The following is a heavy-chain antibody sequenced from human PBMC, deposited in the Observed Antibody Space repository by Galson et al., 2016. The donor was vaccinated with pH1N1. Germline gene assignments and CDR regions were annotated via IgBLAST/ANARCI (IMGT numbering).Heavy chain of an antibody. Sequence: SLRLSCAASGFNFDTFPLHWVRQAPGKGLEWVAVISSDGRETHYAESVKGRFTTSRDSSKNTLYFQLSSLIPEDTATYYCTREGLRGYFPDWGQGTLVTVSS. CDR2: ISSDGRET. D-gene: IGHD5-18*01. V-gene: IGHV3-30*04. CDR3: TREGLRGYFPD. CDR1: GFNFDTFP. J-gene: IGHJ4*02.